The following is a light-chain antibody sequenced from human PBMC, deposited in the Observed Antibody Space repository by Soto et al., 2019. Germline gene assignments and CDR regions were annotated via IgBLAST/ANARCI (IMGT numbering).Light chain of an antibody. J-gene: IGLJ3*02. Sequence: QLVLTQSPSASASLGASVKLTCTLSSGHSSYAIAWHQQQPEKGPRYLMKLNSDGSHSKGDGIPDRFSGSSSGAERYLTISSLQSEDVADYYCQTWGTGTRGVFGGGTNLTVL. V-gene: IGLV4-69*01. CDR3: QTWGTGTRGV. CDR2: LNSDGSH. CDR1: SGHSSYA.